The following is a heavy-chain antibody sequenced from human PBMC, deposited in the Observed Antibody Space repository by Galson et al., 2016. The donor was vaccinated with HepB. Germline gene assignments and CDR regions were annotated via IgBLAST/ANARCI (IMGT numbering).Heavy chain of an antibody. CDR2: ISGGGETT. CDR1: GFSFSNYE. Sequence: SLRLSCAASGFSFSNYEMNWVRQAPGKGLEWVAYISGGGETTYYADSVRGRFTISRDNARDSVFLQMTSLRVGDTARYYCARDARGTWDLTTWGQGTLVSVSS. V-gene: IGHV3-48*03. D-gene: IGHD1-26*01. CDR3: ARDARGTWDLTT. J-gene: IGHJ1*01.